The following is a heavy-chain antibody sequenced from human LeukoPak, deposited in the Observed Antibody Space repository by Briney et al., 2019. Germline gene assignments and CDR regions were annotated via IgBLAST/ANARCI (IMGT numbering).Heavy chain of an antibody. Sequence: PGGSLRLSCAASGFTFRNYCMHWVRQAPGKGLEWVAVISLDGNNEYYADSVKGRFSLSRDNSMNTLYLQLNSLRTEDTAMYYCARDLSDHWTYDYWGQGTLVTVSS. V-gene: IGHV3-30-3*01. CDR2: ISLDGNNE. J-gene: IGHJ4*01. CDR3: ARDLSDHWTYDY. D-gene: IGHD1-1*01. CDR1: GFTFRNYC.